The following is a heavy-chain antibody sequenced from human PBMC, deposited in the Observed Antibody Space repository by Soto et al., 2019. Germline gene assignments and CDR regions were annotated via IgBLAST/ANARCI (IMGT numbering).Heavy chain of an antibody. D-gene: IGHD1-26*01. Sequence: QVQLVESGGGAVQPGASLRLSCVASGFDFTYYAMHWVRQAPGKGPESVAVMSSDGSKIHHTDSVKGRFTISRDNSKNTLYLQMNSLRKEDTAVYFCAKDEGVGGTLGLFDYWGQGTLVSVSS. J-gene: IGHJ4*02. CDR3: AKDEGVGGTLGLFDY. CDR2: MSSDGSKI. CDR1: GFDFTYYA. V-gene: IGHV3-30*18.